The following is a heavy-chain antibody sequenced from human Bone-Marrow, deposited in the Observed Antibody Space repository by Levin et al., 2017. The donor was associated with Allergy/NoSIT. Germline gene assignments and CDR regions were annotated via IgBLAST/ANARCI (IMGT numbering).Heavy chain of an antibody. Sequence: RSGGSLRLSCSASGFTFSSYSMHWVRQAPGKGLEYVSAINSHGGNTFYADSVKDRFTISRDNSKNMLYLQMSSLKTEDTAVYYCVKDLLDTDANVYNMEYWGQGSLVTVSS. D-gene: IGHD3-16*01. J-gene: IGHJ4*02. CDR1: GFTFSSYS. CDR3: VKDLLDTDANVYNMEY. V-gene: IGHV3-64D*06. CDR2: INSHGGNT.